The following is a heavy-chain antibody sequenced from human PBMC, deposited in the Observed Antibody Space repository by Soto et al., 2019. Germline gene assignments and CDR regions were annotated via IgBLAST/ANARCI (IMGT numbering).Heavy chain of an antibody. CDR1: GFTFSSYA. D-gene: IGHD6-19*01. V-gene: IGHV3-23*01. Sequence: GGSLRLSCAASGFTFSSYAMSWVRQAPGKGLEWVSAISGSGGSTYYADSVKGRFTISRDNSKNTLYLQMNSLRAEDTAVYYCASRNPRVDIAVADYFDYWGQGTLVTVSS. CDR3: ASRNPRVDIAVADYFDY. CDR2: ISGSGGST. J-gene: IGHJ4*02.